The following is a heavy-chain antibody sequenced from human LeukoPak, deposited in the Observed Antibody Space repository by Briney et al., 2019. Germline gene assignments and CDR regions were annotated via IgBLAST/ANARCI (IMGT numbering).Heavy chain of an antibody. J-gene: IGHJ3*02. Sequence: GESLKISCKGSGYSFSSYWISWVRQMPGKGLEWMGRIDPSDSYTNYSPSFQGHVTISADKSISTAYLQWSSLKASDTAMYYCARRRKATVTTYDAFDIWGQGTIVTVSS. D-gene: IGHD4-17*01. V-gene: IGHV5-10-1*01. CDR2: IDPSDSYT. CDR3: ARRRKATVTTYDAFDI. CDR1: GYSFSSYW.